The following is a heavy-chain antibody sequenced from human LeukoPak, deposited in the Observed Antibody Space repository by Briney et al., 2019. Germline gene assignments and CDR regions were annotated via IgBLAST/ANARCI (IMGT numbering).Heavy chain of an antibody. V-gene: IGHV1-18*01. Sequence: ASVKASCKASGYTFTSYGISWVRQAPGQGLEWMGWISAYNGNTNYAQKLQGRVTMTTDTSTSTAYMELRSLRSDDTAVYYCARSTPNYYDSSGYLFDPWGQGTLVIVSS. CDR2: ISAYNGNT. CDR1: GYTFTSYG. J-gene: IGHJ5*02. D-gene: IGHD3-22*01. CDR3: ARSTPNYYDSSGYLFDP.